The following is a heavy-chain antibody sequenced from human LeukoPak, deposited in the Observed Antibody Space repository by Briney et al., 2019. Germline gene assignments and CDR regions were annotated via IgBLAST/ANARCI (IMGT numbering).Heavy chain of an antibody. D-gene: IGHD3-22*01. CDR2: ISSSSSYI. CDR3: AREGYHYDSSVGTFDP. CDR1: GFTFSSYS. J-gene: IGHJ5*02. V-gene: IGHV3-21*01. Sequence: GGSLRLSCAASGFTFSSYSMNWVRQAPGKGLEWVSSISSSSSYIYYADSVKGRFTISRDNAKNSLYLQMNSLRAEDTAVYYCAREGYHYDSSVGTFDPWGQGTLVTVSS.